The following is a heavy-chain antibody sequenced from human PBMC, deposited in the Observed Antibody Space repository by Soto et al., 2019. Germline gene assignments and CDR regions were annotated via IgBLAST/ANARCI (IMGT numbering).Heavy chain of an antibody. CDR2: IYPGDSDI. D-gene: IGHD3-22*01. Sequence: LKISCKGSGYNFPNYWIGWVRQMPGKGLEWMGLIYPGDSDIRYSPSFQGQVTISADKSINTAYLQWSRLEPSDTAMYYCARRNYYDSGGFYASSDYWGQGTLVTVSS. CDR3: ARRNYYDSGGFYASSDY. V-gene: IGHV5-51*01. J-gene: IGHJ4*02. CDR1: GYNFPNYW.